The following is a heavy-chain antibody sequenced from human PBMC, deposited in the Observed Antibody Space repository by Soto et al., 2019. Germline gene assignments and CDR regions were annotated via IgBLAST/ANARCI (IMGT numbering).Heavy chain of an antibody. CDR3: AHRARAGYCSGGSCLDENWFDP. CDR2: IYWNDDK. CDR1: GFSLSTSGVG. J-gene: IGHJ5*02. D-gene: IGHD2-15*01. V-gene: IGHV2-5*01. Sequence: QITLKESGPTLVKPTQTLTLTCTFSGFSLSTSGVGVGWIRQPPGKALEWLALIYWNDDKRYSPSLKSRLTINKDTSKNQVVLTMTNMDPVDTATYYCAHRARAGYCSGGSCLDENWFDPWGQGTLVTVSS.